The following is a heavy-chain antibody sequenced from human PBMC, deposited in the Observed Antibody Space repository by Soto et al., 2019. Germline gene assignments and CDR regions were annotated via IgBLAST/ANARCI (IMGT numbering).Heavy chain of an antibody. CDR2: INHDSGTI. J-gene: IGHJ4*02. D-gene: IGHD5-12*01. V-gene: IGHV3-48*01. Sequence: EVQLVESGGGLVQPGGSLRLSCAASGFTFSRYAMNWVRQAPGKGLEWVSYINHDSGTIYYADSVKGRFTISRDNANKLLSLQMNSLRAEDTAVYYCARDRGYTGYDFAYWGQGTLVTVSS. CDR1: GFTFSRYA. CDR3: ARDRGYTGYDFAY.